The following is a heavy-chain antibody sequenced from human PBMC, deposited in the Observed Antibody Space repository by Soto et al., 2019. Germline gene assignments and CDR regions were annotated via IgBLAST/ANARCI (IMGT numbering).Heavy chain of an antibody. CDR3: ARHRGITSIYYYYGMDV. CDR1: GYSFTSYW. D-gene: IGHD3-10*01. Sequence: EVQLVQSEAEVKKPGESLKISCKGSGYSFTSYWIGWVRQMPGKGLEWMGIIYPGDSDTRYSPSFQGQVTISADKSISTAYLQWSSLKASDTAMYYCARHRGITSIYYYYGMDVWGQGTTVTVSS. J-gene: IGHJ6*02. V-gene: IGHV5-51*01. CDR2: IYPGDSDT.